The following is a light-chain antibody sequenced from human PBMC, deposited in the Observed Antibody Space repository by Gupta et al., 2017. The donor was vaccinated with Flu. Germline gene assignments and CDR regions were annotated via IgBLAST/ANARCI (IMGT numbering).Light chain of an antibody. CDR2: ENN. V-gene: IGLV1-51*02. CDR1: SSNIGNNY. Sequence: KVTISCSGSSSNIGNNYVSWYKQLPGTAPKLLIYENNKRPSGIPDRFSGSKSGTSATLGITGLQTGDEADYYCGTWDSSLSAVVFGGGTKLTVL. CDR3: GTWDSSLSAVV. J-gene: IGLJ2*01.